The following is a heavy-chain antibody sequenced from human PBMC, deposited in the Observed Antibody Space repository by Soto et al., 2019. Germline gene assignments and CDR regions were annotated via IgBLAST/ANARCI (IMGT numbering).Heavy chain of an antibody. D-gene: IGHD2-2*01. V-gene: IGHV5-51*01. CDR3: ARGLGTAAAMSAFFDY. CDR1: GYSFTSYW. J-gene: IGHJ4*02. Sequence: GESLKISCKGSGYSFTSYWIGWVRQMPGKGLEWMGIIYPGDSDTRYSPSFQGPVTISADKSISTAYLQWSSLKASDTAMYYCARGLGTAAAMSAFFDYWGQGTLVTVSS. CDR2: IYPGDSDT.